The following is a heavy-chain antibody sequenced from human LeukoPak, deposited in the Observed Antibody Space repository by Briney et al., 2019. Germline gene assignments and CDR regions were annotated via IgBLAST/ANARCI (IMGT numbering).Heavy chain of an antibody. CDR3: VSPRGFSYGYFDY. Sequence: SETLSLTCTVSGVSISSSSAYWGWIRQPPGKGLEWIGSIYYSKNTYYNPSLKSRVTISADTSKNQLSLTLGSVSATDTAVYYCVSPRGFSYGYFDYWGQGTLVTVSS. CDR2: IYYSKNT. V-gene: IGHV4-39*01. J-gene: IGHJ4*02. D-gene: IGHD5-18*01. CDR1: GVSISSSSAY.